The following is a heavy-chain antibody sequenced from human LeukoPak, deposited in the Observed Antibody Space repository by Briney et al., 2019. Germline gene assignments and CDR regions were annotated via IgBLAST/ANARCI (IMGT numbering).Heavy chain of an antibody. D-gene: IGHD6-19*01. J-gene: IGHJ6*02. V-gene: IGHV4-59*12. CDR3: ARARGAIAVAGTGGNYYYYGMDV. CDR2: IYYSGST. CDR1: GGSISSYY. Sequence: SETLSLTCTVSGGSISSYYWSWIRQPAGKGLEWIGYIYYSGSTNYNPSLKSRVTISVDTSKNQFSLKLSSVTAADTAVYYCARARGAIAVAGTGGNYYYYGMDVWGQGTTVTVSS.